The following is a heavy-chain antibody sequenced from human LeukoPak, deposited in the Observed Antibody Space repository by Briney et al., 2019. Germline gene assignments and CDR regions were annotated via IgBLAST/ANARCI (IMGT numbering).Heavy chain of an antibody. D-gene: IGHD7-27*01. J-gene: IGHJ6*02. CDR3: AKDITGGYYYGMDV. CDR1: GFTFDDYA. V-gene: IGHV3-9*01. CDR2: ISWNSGSI. Sequence: PGRSLRLSCAASGFTFDDYAMHWVRQAPGKGLEWVSGISWNSGSIGYADSVEGRFTISRDNAKNSLYLQMNSLRVEDTALYYCAKDITGGYYYGMDVWGQGTTVTVSS.